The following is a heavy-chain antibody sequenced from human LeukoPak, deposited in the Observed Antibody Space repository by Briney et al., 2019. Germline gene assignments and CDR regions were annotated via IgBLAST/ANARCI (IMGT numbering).Heavy chain of an antibody. CDR3: ARGDSSVVANDY. CDR2: INHSGST. CDR1: GGSFSAYY. J-gene: IGHJ4*02. V-gene: IGHV4-34*01. D-gene: IGHD3-22*01. Sequence: SETLSLTCAVYGGSFSAYYWSWIRQPPGKGLEWIGEINHSGSTNYNPSLKSRVTISVDTSKNQFSLKLSSVTAADTAVYYCARGDSSVVANDYWGQGTLVTVSS.